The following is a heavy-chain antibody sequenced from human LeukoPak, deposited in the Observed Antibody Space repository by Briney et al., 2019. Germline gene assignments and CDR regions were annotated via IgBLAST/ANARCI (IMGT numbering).Heavy chain of an antibody. Sequence: PSETLSLTCTVSGGSISSGSYYWSWIRQPAGKGLEWIRCIYTSGSTNYNPSLKSRVTISVDTSKNQFSLKLSSVTAADTAVYYCARDGFDSNYESWFDPWGQGTLVTVSS. V-gene: IGHV4-61*02. CDR1: GGSISSGSYY. D-gene: IGHD4-11*01. J-gene: IGHJ5*02. CDR2: IYTSGST. CDR3: ARDGFDSNYESWFDP.